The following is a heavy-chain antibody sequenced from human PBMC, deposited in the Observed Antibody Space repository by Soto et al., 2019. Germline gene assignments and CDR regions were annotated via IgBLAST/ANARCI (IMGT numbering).Heavy chain of an antibody. V-gene: IGHV3-33*01. CDR1: GFTFSSYG. CDR2: IWYDGSNK. J-gene: IGHJ6*02. Sequence: QVQLVESGGGVVQPGRSLRLSCAASGFTFSSYGMHWVRQAPGKGLEWVVVIWYDGSNKYYADSVKGRFTISRDNSKNTLYLQMNSLRAEDTAVYYCARDNDGGNSGYYYYGMDVWGQGTTVTVSS. CDR3: ARDNDGGNSGYYYYGMDV. D-gene: IGHD2-21*02.